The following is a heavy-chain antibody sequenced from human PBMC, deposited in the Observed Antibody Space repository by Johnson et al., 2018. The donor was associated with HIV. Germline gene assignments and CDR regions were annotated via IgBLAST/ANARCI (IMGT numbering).Heavy chain of an antibody. D-gene: IGHD1-26*01. CDR3: AKDPAPNSGSYYGRDDAFDI. CDR1: GFTFNSYG. J-gene: IGHJ3*02. Sequence: VQLVESGGGVVRPGGSLRLSCAASGFTFNSYGMHWVRQAPGKGLEWVAFIRNDGSNKFYADSVKGRFTISREHSKNTLFLQMNSLRAEDTAVYYCAKDPAPNSGSYYGRDDAFDIWGQGTMVTVSS. CDR2: IRNDGSNK. V-gene: IGHV3-30*02.